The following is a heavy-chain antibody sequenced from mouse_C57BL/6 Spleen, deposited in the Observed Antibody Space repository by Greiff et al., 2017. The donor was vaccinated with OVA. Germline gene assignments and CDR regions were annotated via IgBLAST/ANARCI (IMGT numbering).Heavy chain of an antibody. CDR1: GYSITSGYY. J-gene: IGHJ4*01. D-gene: IGHD2-4*01. Sequence: EVQLQESGPGLVKPSQSLSLTCSVTGYSITSGYYWNWLRQFPGNKLEWMGYISYDGSNNYNPSLKNRISITRDTSKNQFFLKLNSVTTEDTATYYCARDRYDYDDYYYAMDYWGQGTSVTVSS. CDR2: ISYDGSN. V-gene: IGHV3-6*01. CDR3: ARDRYDYDDYYYAMDY.